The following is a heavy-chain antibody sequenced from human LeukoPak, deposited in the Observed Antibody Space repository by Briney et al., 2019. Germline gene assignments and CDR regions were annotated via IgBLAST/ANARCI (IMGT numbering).Heavy chain of an antibody. CDR3: AKCSAGTGYYDILTGYYLGGAYDY. CDR2: ISSSGTTI. J-gene: IGHJ4*02. CDR1: GFTFIGSE. V-gene: IGHV3-48*03. D-gene: IGHD3-9*01. Sequence: PGGSLRLSCVATGFTFIGSEMNWVRQAPGKGLEWVSYISSSGTTIYYADSVKGRFTISRDNAMNSLYLQMNSLRAEDTAVYYCAKCSAGTGYYDILTGYYLGGAYDYWGQGTLVTVSS.